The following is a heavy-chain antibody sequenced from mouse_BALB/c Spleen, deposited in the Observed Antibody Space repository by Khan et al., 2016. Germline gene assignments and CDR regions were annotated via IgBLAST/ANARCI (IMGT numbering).Heavy chain of an antibody. D-gene: IGHD4-1*01. CDR3: ARKYWGGYWYFDV. J-gene: IGHJ1*01. CDR1: GYTFTNYG. CDR2: INTYTGEP. Sequence: QIQLVQSGPELKKPGETVKISCKASGYTFTNYGMKWVKQAPGKGLKWMGWINTYTGEPTYADDFKGRFAFSLETSASTAYLQINNLKNEDTATYFCARKYWGGYWYFDVWGAGTTVTVSS. V-gene: IGHV9-3-1*01.